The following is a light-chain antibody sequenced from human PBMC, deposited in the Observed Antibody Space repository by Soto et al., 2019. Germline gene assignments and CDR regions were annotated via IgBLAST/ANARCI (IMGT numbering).Light chain of an antibody. CDR3: QQYNSYSGT. J-gene: IGKJ1*01. Sequence: DIQMTQSPSTLSASVGDRVTITCRASQSISSWLAWYQQKPGKAPKFLIYDASSLESGVPLRFSGSGSGTESTLTISSLQPDDFATYYCQQYNSYSGTFGQGTKVEIK. CDR2: DAS. CDR1: QSISSW. V-gene: IGKV1-5*01.